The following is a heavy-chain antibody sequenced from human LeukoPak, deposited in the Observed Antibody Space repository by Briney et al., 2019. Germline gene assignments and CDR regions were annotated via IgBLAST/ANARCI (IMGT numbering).Heavy chain of an antibody. CDR3: AQSRYYYDSSDI. D-gene: IGHD3-22*01. Sequence: ASVTVSFKASGYTVTSYHMHWVRQAPGQGLEWMGVINPSGGSTRYAQKFQGRVTMTRDTSTSTVYMELSSLRSEDTAVYYCAQSRYYYDSSDIWGQGTMVTVSS. V-gene: IGHV1-46*01. J-gene: IGHJ3*02. CDR1: GYTVTSYH. CDR2: INPSGGST.